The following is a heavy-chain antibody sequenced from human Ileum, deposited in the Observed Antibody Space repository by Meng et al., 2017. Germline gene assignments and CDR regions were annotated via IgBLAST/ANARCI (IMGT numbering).Heavy chain of an antibody. J-gene: IGHJ4*02. CDR2: SNPGGGST. CDR1: EYSFNNYY. Sequence: VQLVQSGAEVKKPGASGKVSCKASEYSFNNYYLPWMRQAPGQGLEWLGVSNPGGGSTNYAQKFQGRVTMTRDTSANTVYMELGSLKSEDTAVYYCVREFRGGYFDYWGQGTLVTVSS. CDR3: VREFRGGYFDY. V-gene: IGHV1-46*02. D-gene: IGHD3-16*01.